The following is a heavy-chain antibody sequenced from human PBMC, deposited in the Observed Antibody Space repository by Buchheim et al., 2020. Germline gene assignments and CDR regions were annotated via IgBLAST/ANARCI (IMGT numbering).Heavy chain of an antibody. Sequence: QVQLVESGGGVVQPGRSLRLSCAASGFTFSSYAMHWVRQAPGKGLEWVAVISYDGSNKYYADSVKGRFTISRDNSKNKLYLQMNSLRAEDTAVYYCARENIVVVIALYYFDYWGQGTL. J-gene: IGHJ4*02. V-gene: IGHV3-30*04. CDR3: ARENIVVVIALYYFDY. CDR1: GFTFSSYA. D-gene: IGHD2-21*01. CDR2: ISYDGSNK.